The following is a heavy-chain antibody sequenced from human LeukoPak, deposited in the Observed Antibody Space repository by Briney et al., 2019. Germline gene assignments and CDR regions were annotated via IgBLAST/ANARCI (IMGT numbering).Heavy chain of an antibody. CDR2: ISYDGNNE. D-gene: IGHD3-10*01. CDR3: ARDSIRMVRGVISDNDAFDI. Sequence: TGGSLRLSCAASGFTFSSYAMSWVRQAPGKGLEWVAIISYDGNNEYYTDSVKGRFSISRDNSKNTLYLQMNSLRAEDTAVYYCARDSIRMVRGVISDNDAFDIWGQGTMVTVSS. CDR1: GFTFSSYA. V-gene: IGHV3-30-3*01. J-gene: IGHJ3*02.